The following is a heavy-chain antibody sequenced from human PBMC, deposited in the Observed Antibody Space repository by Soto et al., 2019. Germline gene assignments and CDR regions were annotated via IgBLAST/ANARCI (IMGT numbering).Heavy chain of an antibody. D-gene: IGHD2-2*01. CDR2: ISRSGSTI. CDR1: GFTFSSYE. V-gene: IGHV3-48*03. J-gene: IGHJ4*02. Sequence: GGSLRLSCAASGFTFSSYEMNWVRPAPGKGLEWVSYISRSGSTIYYTGSVKGRFTISTDNATNSPYLQMNSLIAEDTAVSYCAGDHQTQHQLADPSFDSWGQGTLVTVSS. CDR3: AGDHQTQHQLADPSFDS.